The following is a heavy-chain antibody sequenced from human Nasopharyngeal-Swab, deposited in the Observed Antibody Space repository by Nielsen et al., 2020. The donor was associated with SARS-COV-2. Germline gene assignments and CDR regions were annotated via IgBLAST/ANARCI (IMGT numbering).Heavy chain of an antibody. D-gene: IGHD6-13*01. J-gene: IGHJ6*02. CDR2: IYWDDDK. V-gene: IGHV2-5*02. CDR3: AHSKQLGYYYYYGMDV. Sequence: SGPTLVKPTQTLTLTCPFSGFSLSTSGVGVGWIRQPPGKALEWLALIYWDDDKRYSPSLKSRLTITKDTSKNQVVLTMTNMDPVDTATYYCAHSKQLGYYYYYGMDVWGQGTTVTVSS. CDR1: GFSLSTSGVG.